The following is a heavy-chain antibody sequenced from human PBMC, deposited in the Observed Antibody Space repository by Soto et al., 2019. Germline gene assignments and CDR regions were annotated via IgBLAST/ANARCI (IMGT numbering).Heavy chain of an antibody. CDR1: GYTFTSYY. CDR2: INPSGGST. V-gene: IGHV1-46*01. CDR3: ASMRVVAASLVVPD. J-gene: IGHJ4*02. Sequence: GASVKVSCKASGYTFTSYYMHWVRQAPGQGLEWMGIINPSGGSTSYAQKFQGRVTMTRDTSTSTVYMELRSLRSDDTAVYYCASMRVVAASLVVPDWGQGTLVTVSS. D-gene: IGHD2-15*01.